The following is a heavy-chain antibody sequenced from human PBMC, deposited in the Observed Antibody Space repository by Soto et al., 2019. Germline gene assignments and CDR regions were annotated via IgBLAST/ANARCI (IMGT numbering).Heavy chain of an antibody. V-gene: IGHV4-39*01. CDR3: ARNDPDNSSRRGLNPWFDP. CDR2: IYYSGST. D-gene: IGHD6-13*01. Sequence: PSETLSLTCTVSGGSISSSSYYWGWIRQPPGKGLEWIGSIYYSGSTYYNPSLKSRVTISVDTSKNQFSLKLSSVTAADTAVYYCARNDPDNSSRRGLNPWFDPWGQGTLVTVSS. CDR1: GGSISSSSYY. J-gene: IGHJ5*02.